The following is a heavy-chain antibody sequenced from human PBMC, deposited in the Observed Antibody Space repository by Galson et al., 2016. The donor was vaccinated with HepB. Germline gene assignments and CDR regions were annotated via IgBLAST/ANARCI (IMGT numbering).Heavy chain of an antibody. CDR2: IPYDGNSK. CDR1: GFTFSSYA. V-gene: IGHV3-30*04. Sequence: SLRLSCAASGFTFSSYAMHWVRQAPGKGLEWVAGIPYDGNSKHYADSVKGRFTISRDNSKNTVYLRMNSLRAEDTAVYYCARERVVTHYGMDVWGQGTTVTVSS. D-gene: IGHD3-3*01. CDR3: ARERVVTHYGMDV. J-gene: IGHJ6*02.